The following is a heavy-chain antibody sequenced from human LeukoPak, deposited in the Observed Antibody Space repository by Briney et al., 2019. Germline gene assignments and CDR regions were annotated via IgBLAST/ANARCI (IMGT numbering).Heavy chain of an antibody. D-gene: IGHD3-16*01. Sequence: GGSLRLSCAASGFTFSSYWMSWARQAPGKGLEWVANIKQDGSEKYYVDSVKGQFTISRDNAKNSLYLQMNSLRAEDTAVYYCARARRGYYFDYWGQGTLVTVSS. J-gene: IGHJ4*02. CDR2: IKQDGSEK. CDR3: ARARRGYYFDY. CDR1: GFTFSSYW. V-gene: IGHV3-7*01.